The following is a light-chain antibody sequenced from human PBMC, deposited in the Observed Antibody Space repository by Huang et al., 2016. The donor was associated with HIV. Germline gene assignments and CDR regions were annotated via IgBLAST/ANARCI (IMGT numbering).Light chain of an antibody. CDR1: QSISSY. Sequence: DIQMTQSPSSLSASVGDRVTITCRASQSISSYLNWYQQKPGKAPKLLIYAASCLQSGVPSRFSGSGSGTDFTLTISSLQPEDFATYYCQQSYSTPPEGTFGPGTKVEIK. CDR2: AAS. V-gene: IGKV1-39*01. CDR3: QQSYSTPPEGT. J-gene: IGKJ1*01.